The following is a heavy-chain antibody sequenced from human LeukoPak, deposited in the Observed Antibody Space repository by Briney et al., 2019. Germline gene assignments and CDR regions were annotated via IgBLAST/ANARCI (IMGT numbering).Heavy chain of an antibody. V-gene: IGHV3-7*01. CDR3: AKLAKYFFGSETFYFFEH. Sequence: GGSLRLSCAASGFSFTTYSMSWVRQAPGKGLEWVANINQDGTEKYYVDSVKGRLTISRDNGKNSLYLQVNSLRVEDTAVYYCAKLAKYFFGSETFYFFEHWGQGTPVTASS. CDR2: INQDGTEK. J-gene: IGHJ4*02. D-gene: IGHD3-10*01. CDR1: GFSFTTYS.